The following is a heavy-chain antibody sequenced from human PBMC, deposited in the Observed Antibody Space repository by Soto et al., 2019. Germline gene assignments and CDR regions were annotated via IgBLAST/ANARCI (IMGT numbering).Heavy chain of an antibody. Sequence: QVQLVESGGGVVQPGRSLRLSCAASGFTFSSYGMHWVRQAPGKGLEWVAVISYDGSNKYYADSVKGRFTISRDNSKNTLNLQMNSLRAEDTAVYYCAKDLISSPEDYYYYYGMDVWGQGTTVTVSS. D-gene: IGHD3-10*01. CDR1: GFTFSSYG. J-gene: IGHJ6*02. CDR2: ISYDGSNK. V-gene: IGHV3-30*18. CDR3: AKDLISSPEDYYYYYGMDV.